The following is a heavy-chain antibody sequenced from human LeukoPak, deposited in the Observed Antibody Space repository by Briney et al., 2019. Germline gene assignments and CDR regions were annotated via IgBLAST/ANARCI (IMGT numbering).Heavy chain of an antibody. J-gene: IGHJ4*02. CDR3: ARGFGIVEAARHGNDY. CDR1: GYTFTGYH. Sequence: GASVKVSCKASGYTFTGYHMHWVRQAPGQGLEWMGSMNPNSGGTQYVQKFQGRVTMTRDTSISTAYMEVSSLRSDDTAVYYCARGFGIVEAARHGNDYWGQGTLVTVSS. V-gene: IGHV1-2*02. CDR2: MNPNSGGT. D-gene: IGHD6-6*01.